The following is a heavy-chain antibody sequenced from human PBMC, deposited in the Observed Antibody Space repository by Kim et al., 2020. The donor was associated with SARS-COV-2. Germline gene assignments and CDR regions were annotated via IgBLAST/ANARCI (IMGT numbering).Heavy chain of an antibody. CDR3: AKDWGYGSGTYFTS. Sequence: ADSVKGRFTISRDNAKNSLYLQMNSLRPDDTALYYCAKDWGYGSGTYFTSWGQGTLVTVSS. J-gene: IGHJ5*02. V-gene: IGHV3-9*01. D-gene: IGHD3-10*01.